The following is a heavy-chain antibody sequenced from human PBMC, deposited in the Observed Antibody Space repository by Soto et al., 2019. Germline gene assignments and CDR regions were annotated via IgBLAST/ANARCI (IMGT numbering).Heavy chain of an antibody. V-gene: IGHV1-18*01. CDR1: GYTFTSYG. Sequence: QVQLVQSGAEVKKPGASVKVSCKASGYTFTSYGISWVRQAPGQGLEWMGWISAYNGNTNYAQKLQGRVTMTTDTYTSTAYMDLRSRRSDDTAVYYCARDGYGDYRYPTGIDSWGQGTLVTVSS. J-gene: IGHJ4*02. D-gene: IGHD4-17*01. CDR2: ISAYNGNT. CDR3: ARDGYGDYRYPTGIDS.